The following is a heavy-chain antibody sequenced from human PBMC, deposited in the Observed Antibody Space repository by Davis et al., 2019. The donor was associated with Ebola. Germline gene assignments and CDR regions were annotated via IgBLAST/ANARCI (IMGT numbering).Heavy chain of an antibody. V-gene: IGHV3-30*02. CDR3: AKVVPAAGDAFDI. J-gene: IGHJ3*02. D-gene: IGHD2-2*01. CDR1: GFTFSSYA. Sequence: PGGSLRLSCAASGFTFSSYAMHWVRQAPGKGLEWVAFIRYDGSNKYYADSVKGRFTISRDNSKNTLYLQMNSLRAEDTAVYYCAKVVPAAGDAFDIWGQGTMVTVSS. CDR2: IRYDGSNK.